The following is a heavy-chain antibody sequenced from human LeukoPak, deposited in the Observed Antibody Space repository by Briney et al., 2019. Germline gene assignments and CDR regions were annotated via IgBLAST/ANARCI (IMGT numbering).Heavy chain of an antibody. CDR2: INPNSGGT. D-gene: IGHD2-15*01. CDR1: GYTFTSYG. Sequence: ASVKVSCKASGYTFTSYGISWVRQAPGQGLEWMGWINPNSGGTNYAQKFQGRVTMTRDKSISTVYMELSSLRSDDTAMYYCSTEDKYCSGANCGKYWGQGTLVTVSS. V-gene: IGHV1-2*02. CDR3: STEDKYCSGANCGKY. J-gene: IGHJ4*02.